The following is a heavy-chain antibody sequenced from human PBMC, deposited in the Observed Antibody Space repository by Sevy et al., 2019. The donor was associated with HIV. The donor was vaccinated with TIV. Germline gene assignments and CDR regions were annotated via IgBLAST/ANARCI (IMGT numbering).Heavy chain of an antibody. CDR3: ARETGDLYYYYGMDV. D-gene: IGHD7-27*01. Sequence: GGSLRLSCVVSGFTFSSYHMNWVRQAPGKGLEWVSSISGSSNYIKYADSVKGRFTISRDNAKNSLYLQMNSLRAEDTAVYYCARETGDLYYYYGMDVWGQGTTVTVSS. V-gene: IGHV3-21*01. CDR2: ISGSSNYI. CDR1: GFTFSSYH. J-gene: IGHJ6*02.